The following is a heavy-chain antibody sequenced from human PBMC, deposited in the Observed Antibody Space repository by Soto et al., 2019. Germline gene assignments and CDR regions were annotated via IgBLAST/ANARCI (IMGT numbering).Heavy chain of an antibody. CDR2: ISYDGSNK. D-gene: IGHD3-9*01. V-gene: IGHV3-30-3*01. Sequence: QVQLVESGGGVVQPGRSLRLSCAASGFTFSSYAMHWVRQALGKGLEWVAVISYDGSNKYYADSVKGRFTISRDNSKNTLYLQMNSLRAEDTAVYYCARGDDILIGHHVLNAQFDYWGQGTLVTVSS. CDR1: GFTFSSYA. CDR3: ARGDDILIGHHVLNAQFDY. J-gene: IGHJ4*02.